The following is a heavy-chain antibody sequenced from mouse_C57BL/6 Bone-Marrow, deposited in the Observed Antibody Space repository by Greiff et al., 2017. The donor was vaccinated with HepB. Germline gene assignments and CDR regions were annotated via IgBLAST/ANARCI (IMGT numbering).Heavy chain of an antibody. Sequence: VKLMESGAELVRPGTSVKVSCKASGYAFTNYLIEWVKQRPGQGLEWIGVINPGSGGTNYNEKFKGKATLTADKSSSTAYMQLSSLTSEDSAVYFCASLYYYGSSYYAMDYWGQGTSVTVSS. V-gene: IGHV1-54*01. D-gene: IGHD1-1*01. CDR3: ASLYYYGSSYYAMDY. CDR2: INPGSGGT. J-gene: IGHJ4*01. CDR1: GYAFTNYL.